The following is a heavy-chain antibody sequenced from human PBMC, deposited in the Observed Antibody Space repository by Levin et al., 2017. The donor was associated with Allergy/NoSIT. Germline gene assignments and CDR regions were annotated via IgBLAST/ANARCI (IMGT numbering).Heavy chain of an antibody. Sequence: GSLRLSCVVSGFTFSNYAMTWVRQGPGKGLEWVSAISGSGSRTYSAESVKGRFIISRDNSKKTVYLQMNSLRAEDTAVYYCAKFLERSSSFGVEAFDIWGQGTMVTVSS. CDR3: AKFLERSSSFGVEAFDI. CDR1: GFTFSNYA. CDR2: ISGSGSRT. V-gene: IGHV3-23*01. J-gene: IGHJ3*02. D-gene: IGHD3-3*01.